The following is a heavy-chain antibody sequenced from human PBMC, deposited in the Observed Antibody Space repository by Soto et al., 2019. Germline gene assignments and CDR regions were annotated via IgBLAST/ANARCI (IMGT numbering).Heavy chain of an antibody. CDR3: ATDMLYFDY. CDR2: IWYDGSNK. D-gene: IGHD2-8*01. J-gene: IGHJ4*02. CDR1: GFTFSSYG. Sequence: GESLRLSCAASGFTFSSYGMHWVRQAPGKGLEWVAVIWYDGSNKYYADSVKGRFAISRDNSKNTLYLQMNSLRAEDTAVYYCATDMLYFDYWGQGTLVTVSS. V-gene: IGHV3-33*01.